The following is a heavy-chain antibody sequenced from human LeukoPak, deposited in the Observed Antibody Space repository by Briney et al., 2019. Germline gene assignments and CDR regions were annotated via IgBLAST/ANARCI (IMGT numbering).Heavy chain of an antibody. J-gene: IGHJ3*01. CDR2: IWYDGSNK. D-gene: IGHD2-2*01. CDR3: ARAWDFVVGAFDL. CDR1: GFTFSSYA. Sequence: PGGSLRLSCAASGFTFSSYAMAWVRQAPGKGLEWVAVIWYDGSNKYYADSVKGRFTISRDNSKNTLYLQMSSLRGEDTAIYYCARAWDFVVGAFDLWGQGTMVTVSS. V-gene: IGHV3-33*08.